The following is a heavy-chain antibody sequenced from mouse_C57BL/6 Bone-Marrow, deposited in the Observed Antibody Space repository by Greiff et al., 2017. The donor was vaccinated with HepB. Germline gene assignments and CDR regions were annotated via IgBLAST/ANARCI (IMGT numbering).Heavy chain of an antibody. CDR1: GFNIKDDY. Sequence: VQLQQSGAELVRPGASVKLSCTASGFNIKDDYMHWVKQRPEQGLEWIGWIDPENGDTEYASKFQGKATITADTSSNTAYLQLSSLTSEDTAVYYCTTSYSYYFDYWGQGTTLTVSS. D-gene: IGHD1-1*01. CDR3: TTSYSYYFDY. CDR2: IDPENGDT. V-gene: IGHV14-4*01. J-gene: IGHJ2*01.